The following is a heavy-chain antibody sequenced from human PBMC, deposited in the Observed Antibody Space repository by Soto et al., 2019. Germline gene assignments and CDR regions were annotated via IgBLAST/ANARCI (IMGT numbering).Heavy chain of an antibody. J-gene: IGHJ1*01. CDR1: GFTFSSYA. CDR3: ARDYSYQPEYFQH. Sequence: GGSLSLSCAASGFTFSSYAMHWVRQAPGKGLEWVAVISYDGSNKYYADSVKGRFTISRDNSKNTLYLQMNSLRAEDTAVYYCARDYSYQPEYFQHWGQGTLVTVSS. CDR2: ISYDGSNK. V-gene: IGHV3-30-3*01. D-gene: IGHD5-18*01.